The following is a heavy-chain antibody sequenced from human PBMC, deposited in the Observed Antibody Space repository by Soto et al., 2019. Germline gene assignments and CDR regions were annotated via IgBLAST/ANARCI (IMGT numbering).Heavy chain of an antibody. CDR2: IYYSGST. D-gene: IGHD3-10*01. Sequence: SETLSLTCTVSGGSISSGGYYWSWIRQHPGKGLEWIGYIYYSGSTYYNPSLKSRVTISVDTSKNEFSLKLSSVTAADTAVYYCPRGVRGALDYWGQGTLVTVYS. V-gene: IGHV4-31*03. J-gene: IGHJ4*02. CDR3: PRGVRGALDY. CDR1: GGSISSGGYY.